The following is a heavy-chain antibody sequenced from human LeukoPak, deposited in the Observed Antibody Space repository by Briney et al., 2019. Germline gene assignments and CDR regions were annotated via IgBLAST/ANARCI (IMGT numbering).Heavy chain of an antibody. J-gene: IGHJ4*02. Sequence: GGSLRLSCAASGFTFSSYAMSWVRQAPGKGLEWVSRINSDGSSTSYADSVKGRFTISRDNAKNTLYLQMNSLRAEDTAVYYCASQQLGIDYFDYWGQGTLVTVSS. CDR1: GFTFSSYA. V-gene: IGHV3-74*01. CDR2: INSDGSST. D-gene: IGHD7-27*01. CDR3: ASQQLGIDYFDY.